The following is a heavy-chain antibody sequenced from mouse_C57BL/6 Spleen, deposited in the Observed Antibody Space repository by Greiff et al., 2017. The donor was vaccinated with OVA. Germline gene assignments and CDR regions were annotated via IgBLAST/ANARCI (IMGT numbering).Heavy chain of an antibody. CDR3: ARIRDYDYDVYAMDY. CDR1: GFTFSDYG. D-gene: IGHD2-4*01. Sequence: EVHLVESGGGLVKPGGSLKLSCAASGFTFSDYGMHWVRQAPEKGLEWVAYISSGSSTIYYADTVKGRFTISRDNAKNTLFLQMTSLRSEDTAMYYCARIRDYDYDVYAMDYWGQGTSVTVSS. J-gene: IGHJ4*01. V-gene: IGHV5-17*01. CDR2: ISSGSSTI.